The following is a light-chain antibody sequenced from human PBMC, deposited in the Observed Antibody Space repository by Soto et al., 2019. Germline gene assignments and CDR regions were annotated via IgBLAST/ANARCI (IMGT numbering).Light chain of an antibody. CDR1: QSVSSN. CDR3: QQYTGPPTT. Sequence: DIVMRQSPATLSVSAGERATLXXRASQSVSSNLAWYQQKPGQAPRLXIYGASSRATGIPDRFSGSGAGTDFTLTITRLEPEDSAVYFCQQYTGPPTTFGQGTRLEIK. CDR2: GAS. J-gene: IGKJ5*01. V-gene: IGKV3-20*01.